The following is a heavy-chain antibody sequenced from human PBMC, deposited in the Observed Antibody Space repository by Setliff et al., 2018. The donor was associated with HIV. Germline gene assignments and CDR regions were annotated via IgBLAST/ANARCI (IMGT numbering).Heavy chain of an antibody. CDR3: ARNQGNSFGQGFDY. J-gene: IGHJ4*02. Sequence: GGSLRLSCAASGFTFSSYGMNWVRQAPGKGLEWVGRTKNQANGLTTEYAASVQGRFTISRDESKNSLFLQMNSLSTEDTAVYYCARNQGNSFGQGFDYWGQGTQVTVSS. D-gene: IGHD5-18*01. CDR1: GFTFSSYG. V-gene: IGHV3-72*01. CDR2: TKNQANGLTT.